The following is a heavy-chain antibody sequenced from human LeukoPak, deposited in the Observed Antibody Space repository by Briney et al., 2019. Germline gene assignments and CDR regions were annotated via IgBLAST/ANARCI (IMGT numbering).Heavy chain of an antibody. D-gene: IGHD3-22*01. CDR3: ARRHQLRNYYDSSGYYHYFDY. CDR2: MNPNSGNT. V-gene: IGHV1-8*01. Sequence: ASVKVSCKASGYTFTSYDINWVRQATGQGLEWMGWMNPNSGNTGYAQKFQGRVTMTRNTSISTAYMELSSLRSEDTAVYYCARRHQLRNYYDSSGYYHYFDYWGQGTLVTVSP. J-gene: IGHJ4*02. CDR1: GYTFTSYD.